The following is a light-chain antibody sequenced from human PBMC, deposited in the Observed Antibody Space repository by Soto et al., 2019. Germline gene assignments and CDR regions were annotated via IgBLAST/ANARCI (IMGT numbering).Light chain of an antibody. CDR3: QQYGSSLFT. CDR1: QSVXSSY. V-gene: IGKV3-20*01. CDR2: GAS. Sequence: EIVLTQSPGXLXLSPGXRATLSXRASQSVXSSYLAWYQQKPGQAPRLLIYGASSRATGIPDRFSGSGSGTDFTLTISRLEPEDFAVYYCQQYGSSLFTFGPGTKVDIK. J-gene: IGKJ3*01.